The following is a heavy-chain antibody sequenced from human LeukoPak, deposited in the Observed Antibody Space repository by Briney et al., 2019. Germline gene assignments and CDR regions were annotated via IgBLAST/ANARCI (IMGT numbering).Heavy chain of an antibody. CDR1: GGSISSSSYY. J-gene: IGHJ6*03. CDR2: IYYSGST. Sequence: PSETLSLTCSVSGGSISSSSYYWGWIRQPPGKGLEWIGSIYYSGSTNYNPSLKSRVTISVDTSKNQFSLKLSSVTAADTAVYYCARGSGYSSSWYYYGDNSNYYYYMDVWGKGTTVTVSS. V-gene: IGHV4-39*07. D-gene: IGHD6-13*01. CDR3: ARGSGYSSSWYYYGDNSNYYYYMDV.